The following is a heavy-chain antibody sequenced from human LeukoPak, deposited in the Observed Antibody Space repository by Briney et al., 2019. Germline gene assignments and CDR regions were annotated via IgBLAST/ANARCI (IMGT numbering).Heavy chain of an antibody. CDR2: FYTSGHT. V-gene: IGHV4-61*09. J-gene: IGHJ6*03. CDR1: GGSVKSGSYY. CDR3: ARGLHGYSYGCVPWELYSYMDV. D-gene: IGHD5-18*01. Sequence: PSQTLSLTCTVSGGSVKSGSYYWTWIRQPAGKGLEWIGHFYTSGHTNYNPSLKSRVTISVDTSKNQFSLKMNSVTAADTAVYYCARGLHGYSYGCVPWELYSYMDVWGKGTTVSISS.